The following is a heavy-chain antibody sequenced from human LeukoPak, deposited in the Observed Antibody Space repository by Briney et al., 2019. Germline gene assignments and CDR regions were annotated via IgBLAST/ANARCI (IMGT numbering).Heavy chain of an antibody. Sequence: SQTLSLTCTVSGGSISSGDYYWSWIRQPPGKGLEWIGYIYYSGSTYYNPSLKSRVTISVDTSKNQFSLKLSSVTAADTAVYYCARDKAGGRLRLRAPEAFDIWGQGTMVTVSS. D-gene: IGHD3-16*01. CDR3: ARDKAGGRLRLRAPEAFDI. CDR2: IYYSGST. V-gene: IGHV4-30-4*01. CDR1: GGSISSGDYY. J-gene: IGHJ3*02.